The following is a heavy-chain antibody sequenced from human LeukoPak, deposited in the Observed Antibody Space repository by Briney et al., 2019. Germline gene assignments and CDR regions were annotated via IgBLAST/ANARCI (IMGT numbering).Heavy chain of an antibody. D-gene: IGHD1-26*01. V-gene: IGHV4-61*02. CDR3: AGVTWEIPPYALDI. Sequence: SETLSLTCTVSGDSISSGSYYWSWIRQPAGKGLEWIGRIYTSGSTNYNPSLKSRVTMSVDTSKNQFSLRLSSVTAAETAVYYCAGVTWEIPPYALDIWGQGTVVTVSS. CDR2: IYTSGST. CDR1: GDSISSGSYY. J-gene: IGHJ3*02.